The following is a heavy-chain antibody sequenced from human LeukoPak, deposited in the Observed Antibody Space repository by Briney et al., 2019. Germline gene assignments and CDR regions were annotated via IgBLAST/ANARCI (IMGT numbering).Heavy chain of an antibody. D-gene: IGHD2-21*02. Sequence: PGGSLRLSCAASGFTFSRYSMNWVRQAPGKGLEWVSYISRSSSTIHYADSVKGRFTISRDNAKSSLFLQMNSLRAEDTAVYYCAKDMRPYCGGDCYSHFDYWGQGTLVTVSS. J-gene: IGHJ4*02. CDR1: GFTFSRYS. V-gene: IGHV3-48*04. CDR2: ISRSSSTI. CDR3: AKDMRPYCGGDCYSHFDY.